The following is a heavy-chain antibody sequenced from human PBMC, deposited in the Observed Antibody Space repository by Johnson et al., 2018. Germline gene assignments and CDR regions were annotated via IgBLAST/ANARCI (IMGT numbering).Heavy chain of an antibody. Sequence: VQLVESGGGLVKXGGSLRLXCAASGFTFSSYSMNWVRQAPGKGLEWVSSISSSSSYIYYADSVKGRFTISRDNAKNSLYLQMNSLRAEDTAVYYCARDLIYYYYYMDVWGKGTTVTVSS. V-gene: IGHV3-21*01. CDR2: ISSSSSYI. CDR3: ARDLIYYYYYMDV. CDR1: GFTFSSYS. J-gene: IGHJ6*03.